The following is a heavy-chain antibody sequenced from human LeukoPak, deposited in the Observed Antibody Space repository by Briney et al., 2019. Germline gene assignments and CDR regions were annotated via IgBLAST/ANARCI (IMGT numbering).Heavy chain of an antibody. V-gene: IGHV4-4*07. CDR3: ARETLQQLLLDY. Sequence: PSETLSLTCTVSGGSISSYYWSWIRQPAGKGLEWIGRIYTSGSTNYNPSLKSRVTISVDKSKNQFSLKLSSVTAADTAVYYCARETLQQLLLDYWGQGTLVTVSS. D-gene: IGHD6-13*01. CDR2: IYTSGST. J-gene: IGHJ4*02. CDR1: GGSISSYY.